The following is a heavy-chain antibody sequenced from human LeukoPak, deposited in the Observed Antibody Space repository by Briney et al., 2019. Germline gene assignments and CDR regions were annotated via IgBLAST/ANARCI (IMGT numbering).Heavy chain of an antibody. D-gene: IGHD4-17*01. CDR2: IIPILGIA. Sequence: SVKVSCKASGGTFSSYTISWVRQAPGQGLEWMGRIIPILGIANYAQKFQGRVTITADKSASTAYMELSSLRSEDTAVYYCARAATVTTGADYWGQGTLVTVSS. V-gene: IGHV1-69*02. J-gene: IGHJ4*02. CDR3: ARAATVTTGADY. CDR1: GGTFSSYT.